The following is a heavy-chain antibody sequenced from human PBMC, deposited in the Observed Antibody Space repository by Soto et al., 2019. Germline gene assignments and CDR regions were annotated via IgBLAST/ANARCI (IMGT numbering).Heavy chain of an antibody. V-gene: IGHV3-23*01. D-gene: IGHD1-7*01. J-gene: IGHJ4*02. CDR2: SSATGAGT. CDR1: GSTFASYG. CDR3: AKDRRAGGNYGFYSDF. Sequence: EVQLLESGGGLVQPGGSLRLSCAASGSTFASYGMTGVGQAPGKGLEWVSFSSATGAGTYYADSVKGRFTISRDNSKNTLYLQMTSLRADDTAVYYCAKDRRAGGNYGFYSDFWGQGALVIVSS.